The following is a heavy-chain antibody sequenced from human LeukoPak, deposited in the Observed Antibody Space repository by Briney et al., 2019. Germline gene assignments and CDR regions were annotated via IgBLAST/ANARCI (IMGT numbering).Heavy chain of an antibody. CDR1: GFTFDDYA. CDR3: TTLPWEAGRDY. V-gene: IGHV3-43*02. CDR2: ISGDGGST. J-gene: IGHJ4*02. Sequence: PGGSLRLSCAASGFTFDDYAMHWVRQAPGKGLEWVSLISGDGGSTYYADSVKGRFTISRDNAKNTLYLQMDSLRVEDTAVYYCTTLPWEAGRDYWGQGTLVTVSS. D-gene: IGHD6-19*01.